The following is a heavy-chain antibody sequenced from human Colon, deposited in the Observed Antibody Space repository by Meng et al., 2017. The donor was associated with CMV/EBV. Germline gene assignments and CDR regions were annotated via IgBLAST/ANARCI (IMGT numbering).Heavy chain of an antibody. CDR2: IYYSGNT. Sequence: YNKSRTYYWGWIRQPPGKGLEWSGRIYYSGNTYYKPSLKSRVTISVDTSKKQFSLKLRSVTAADTAVYYCARDLIFGVGTYWDYFDYWGQGTLVTVSS. J-gene: IGHJ4*02. CDR3: ARDLIFGVGTYWDYFDY. CDR1: YNKSRTYY. V-gene: IGHV4-39*07. D-gene: IGHD3-3*01.